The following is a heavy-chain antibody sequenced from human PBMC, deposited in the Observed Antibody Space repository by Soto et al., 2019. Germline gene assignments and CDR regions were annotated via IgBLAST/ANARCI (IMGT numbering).Heavy chain of an antibody. D-gene: IGHD5-12*01. Sequence: QVQLQESGPGLVKPSQTLSLTCTVSGGSISSGDYYWSWIRQPPGKGLEWIGYIYYSGSTYYNPSLKSRVTISVDTSKNQFSLKLSSVTAADTAVYYCARVRDGYTFGGDFDYWGQGTLFTVSS. V-gene: IGHV4-30-4*01. CDR3: ARVRDGYTFGGDFDY. J-gene: IGHJ4*02. CDR2: IYYSGST. CDR1: GGSISSGDYY.